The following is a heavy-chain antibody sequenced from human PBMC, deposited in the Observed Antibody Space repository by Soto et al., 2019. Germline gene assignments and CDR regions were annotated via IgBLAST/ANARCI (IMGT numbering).Heavy chain of an antibody. CDR2: INHSGST. V-gene: IGHV4-34*01. Sequence: SETLSLTCAVYGGSFSGYYWSWIRQPPGKGLEWIGEINHSGSTNYNPSLKSRVTISVDTSKNQFSLKLSSVTAADTAVYYCARGLGPDSSSSRPFDYWGQGTLVTVSS. CDR3: ARGLGPDSSSSRPFDY. J-gene: IGHJ4*02. CDR1: GGSFSGYY. D-gene: IGHD6-6*01.